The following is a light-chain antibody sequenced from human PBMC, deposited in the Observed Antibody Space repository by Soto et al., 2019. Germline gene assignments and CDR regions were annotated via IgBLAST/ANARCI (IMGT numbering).Light chain of an antibody. Sequence: DIQMSQSPSTLSGSVGDRVTITCRDSQTISSWLAWYQQKPGKAPKLLIYKASSLESGVPSRFSGSGSGTEFTLTISSLQPDDFASYYCQQYNSYWTFGQGTMVDIK. J-gene: IGKJ1*01. CDR3: QQYNSYWT. V-gene: IGKV1-5*03. CDR1: QTISSW. CDR2: KAS.